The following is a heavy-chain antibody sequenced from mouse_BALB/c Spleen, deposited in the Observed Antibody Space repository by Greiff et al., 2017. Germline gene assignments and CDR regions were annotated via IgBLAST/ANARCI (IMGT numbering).Heavy chain of an antibody. J-gene: IGHJ4*01. D-gene: IGHD2-1*01. Sequence: VQLQESGAELVRPGSSVKISCKASGYAFSSYWMNWVKQRPGQGLEWIGQIYPGDGDTNYNGKFKGKATLTADKSSSTAYMQLSSLTSEDSAVYFCARAYGNPYYYAMDYWGQGTSVTVSS. CDR2: IYPGDGDT. CDR1: GYAFSSYW. V-gene: IGHV1-80*01. CDR3: ARAYGNPYYYAMDY.